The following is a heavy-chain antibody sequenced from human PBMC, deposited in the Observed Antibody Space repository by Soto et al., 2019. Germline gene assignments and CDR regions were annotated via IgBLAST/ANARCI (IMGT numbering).Heavy chain of an antibody. CDR1: GYVFAGYA. V-gene: IGHV1-18*01. CDR3: ARSYYYDSSGYPDY. Sequence: ASVKVSCKASGYVFAGYAMRWVRQSPGKGLEWMGWIRTYNGNTNYAQKFQGSVTMTTDTSTSTAYMELRSLRSDDTSVYYCARSYYYDSSGYPDYWGQGTLVTVSS. D-gene: IGHD3-22*01. CDR2: IRTYNGNT. J-gene: IGHJ4*02.